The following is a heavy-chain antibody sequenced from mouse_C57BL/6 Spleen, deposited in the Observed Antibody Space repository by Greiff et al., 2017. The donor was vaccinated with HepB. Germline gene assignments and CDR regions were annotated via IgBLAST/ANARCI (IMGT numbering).Heavy chain of an antibody. CDR3: ARGIGTAWFAY. V-gene: IGHV3-6*01. Sequence: EVQLQESGPGLVKPSQSLSLTCSVTGYSITSGYYWNWIRQFPGNKLEWMGYISYDGSNNYNPSLKNRISITRDTSKNQFFLKLNSVTTEDTATYYCARGIGTAWFAYWGQGTLVTVSA. J-gene: IGHJ3*01. CDR2: ISYDGSN. CDR1: GYSITSGYY. D-gene: IGHD4-1*01.